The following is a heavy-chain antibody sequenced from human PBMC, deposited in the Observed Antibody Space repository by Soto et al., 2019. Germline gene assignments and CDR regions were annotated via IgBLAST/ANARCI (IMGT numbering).Heavy chain of an antibody. D-gene: IGHD6-13*01. CDR2: IKEDGSEE. V-gene: IGHV3-7*01. CDR3: YSVAFSY. Sequence: PGGSLRLSCAASGFSFRSNWMSWVRQAPGKGLEWVANIKEDGSEEYYVDSVKGRFTISRDNAQNSLYLQMNSLRAEDTALYYSYSVAFSYWGQGTLVTVSA. J-gene: IGHJ4*02. CDR1: GFSFRSNW.